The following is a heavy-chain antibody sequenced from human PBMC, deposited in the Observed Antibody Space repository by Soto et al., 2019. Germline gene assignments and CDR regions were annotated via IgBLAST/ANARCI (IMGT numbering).Heavy chain of an antibody. CDR2: INPNSGGT. D-gene: IGHD6-13*01. J-gene: IGHJ6*02. CDR3: ARGSNSSSWYPAYYYYYGMDV. V-gene: IGHV1-2*04. Sequence: QVQLVQSGAEVKKPGASVKVSCKASGYTFTGYYMHWVRQAPGQGLEWMGWINPNSGGTNYAQKFQGWVTMTRDTSISTAYMELSRLRSDDTAVYYCARGSNSSSWYPAYYYYYGMDVWGQGTTVTVSS. CDR1: GYTFTGYY.